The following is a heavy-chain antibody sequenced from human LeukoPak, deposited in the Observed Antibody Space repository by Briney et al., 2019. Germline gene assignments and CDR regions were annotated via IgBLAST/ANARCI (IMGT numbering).Heavy chain of an antibody. CDR1: GFTFSSYE. J-gene: IGHJ4*02. D-gene: IGHD3-10*01. CDR2: ISSSGSTI. V-gene: IGHV3-48*03. CDR3: ARGPSVYFDY. Sequence: GGSLRLXCAASGFTFSSYEMNWVRQAPGKGLEWVSYISSSGSTIYYADSVKGRFTISRDNAKNSLYLQMNSLRAEDTAVYYCARGPSVYFDYWGQGTLVTVSS.